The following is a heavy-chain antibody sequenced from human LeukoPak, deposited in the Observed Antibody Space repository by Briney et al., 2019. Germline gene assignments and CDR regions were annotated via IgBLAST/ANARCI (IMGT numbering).Heavy chain of an antibody. CDR1: GYSFTSYW. D-gene: IGHD3-10*01. Sequence: GESLKISCKGSGYSFTSYWIAWVRQMPGKGLEWMGIIYPGDSDTRYRPSFQDQVTISADKSISTAYLQWSSLKASDTAMYYCARTHYGSGSYNYYYYYYMDVWGKGTTVTVFS. V-gene: IGHV5-51*01. J-gene: IGHJ6*03. CDR2: IYPGDSDT. CDR3: ARTHYGSGSYNYYYYYYMDV.